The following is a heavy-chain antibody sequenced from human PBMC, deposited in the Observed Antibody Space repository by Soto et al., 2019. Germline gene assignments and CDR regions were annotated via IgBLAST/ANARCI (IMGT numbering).Heavy chain of an antibody. J-gene: IGHJ4*02. CDR3: ARGGAMGVDY. CDR1: GFTFNNNW. D-gene: IGHD1-26*01. V-gene: IGHV3-74*01. Sequence: EVQLVESGGGLVQPGGSLRLSCTASGFTFNNNWMHWVRQAPGKGLVWVARIDSYSTTTNYADSVKGRFTISRDNAKNKVFLHLNSLTDEDTAVYYCARGGAMGVDYWGQGTLVTVSS. CDR2: IDSYSTTT.